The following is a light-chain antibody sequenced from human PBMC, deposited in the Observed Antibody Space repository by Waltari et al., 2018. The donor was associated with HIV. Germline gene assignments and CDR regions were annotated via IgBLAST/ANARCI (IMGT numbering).Light chain of an antibody. V-gene: IGLV3-19*01. J-gene: IGLJ1*01. CDR2: GGN. CDR1: SLRSFF. Sequence: SSELTQDPIVSVALGQTIKITCQGASLRSFFANWYQHRPGQAPVLVVYGGNRRPSGIPDRFSASNSGNTSSLIISKSEAGDEADYFCHSRDTNGERYVFGGGT. CDR3: HSRDTNGERYV.